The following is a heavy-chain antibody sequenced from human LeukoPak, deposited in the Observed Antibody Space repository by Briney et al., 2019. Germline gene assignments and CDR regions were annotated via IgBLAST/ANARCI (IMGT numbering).Heavy chain of an antibody. CDR2: IRQDGSER. Sequence: GGSLRLSCAASGFIFSNYWMTWVRQAPGKGLEWVAHIRQDGSERHYVDSVKDRFTISRDNAKNSLDLQMDSLRAEDTAVYYCARDFIRGAPDYLDLWGQGTLVTVSS. CDR3: ARDFIRGAPDYLDL. V-gene: IGHV3-7*01. D-gene: IGHD3-10*01. J-gene: IGHJ4*02. CDR1: GFIFSNYW.